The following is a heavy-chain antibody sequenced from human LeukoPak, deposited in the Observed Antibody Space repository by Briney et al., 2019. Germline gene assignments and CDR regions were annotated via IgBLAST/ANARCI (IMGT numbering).Heavy chain of an antibody. Sequence: GGSLRLSCAASGFTFSTYAMSWVRQAPGKGLEWVSSFSGSGGSTYYADSVKGRFTISRDNSKNTLYLQMNSLRAEDTAVYYCAKYLGMQVWLPLWGQGTLVTVSS. J-gene: IGHJ4*02. V-gene: IGHV3-23*01. D-gene: IGHD5-18*01. CDR2: FSGSGGST. CDR3: AKYLGMQVWLPL. CDR1: GFTFSTYA.